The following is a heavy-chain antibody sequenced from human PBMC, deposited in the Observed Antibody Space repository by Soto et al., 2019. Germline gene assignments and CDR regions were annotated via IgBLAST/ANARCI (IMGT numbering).Heavy chain of an antibody. V-gene: IGHV1-2*02. CDR2: ISPKSGAI. D-gene: IGHD5-12*01. CDR3: ARPAGYITDRYYFDS. CDR1: GYTLIDSY. Sequence: ASVKVSCKASGYTLIDSYTHWARQAPGQGPEWMGRISPKSGAINYAQKFQGRVTLTWDTSLNTAYMELRSLRSDDTALYYCARPAGYITDRYYFDSWGQGTLVTVSS. J-gene: IGHJ4*02.